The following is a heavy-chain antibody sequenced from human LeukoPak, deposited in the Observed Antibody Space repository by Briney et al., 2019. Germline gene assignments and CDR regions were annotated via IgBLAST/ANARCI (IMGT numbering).Heavy chain of an antibody. Sequence: GGSLRLSCAASGFTFSSYAMSWVRQAPGKGLEWVSAISGSGGSTYYADSAKGRFTISRDNSKNALYLQMNSLRAEDTAVYYCAKGGGDSCYSVNDYRGQGTLVTVSS. CDR3: AKGGGDSCYSVNDY. CDR1: GFTFSSYA. V-gene: IGHV3-23*01. CDR2: ISGSGGST. J-gene: IGHJ4*02. D-gene: IGHD2-15*01.